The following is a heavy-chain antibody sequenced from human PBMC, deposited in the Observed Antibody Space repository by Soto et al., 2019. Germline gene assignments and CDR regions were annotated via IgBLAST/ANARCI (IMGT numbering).Heavy chain of an antibody. D-gene: IGHD3-22*01. V-gene: IGHV1-3*01. CDR3: ARTTYYYDSSGYYDNRPIYFDY. J-gene: IGHJ4*02. CDR1: GYTFTSYA. Sequence: GASVKVSCKASGYTFTSYAMHWVRQAPGQRLEWMGWINAGNGNTKYSQKFQGRVTITRDTSASTAYMELSSLRSEDTAVYYCARTTYYYDSSGYYDNRPIYFDYWGQGTLVTVSS. CDR2: INAGNGNT.